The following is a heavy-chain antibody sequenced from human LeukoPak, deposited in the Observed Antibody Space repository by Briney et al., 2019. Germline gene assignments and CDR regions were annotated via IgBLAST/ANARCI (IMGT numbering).Heavy chain of an antibody. Sequence: SETLSLTCTVSGGSVSSSIYYWGWIRQPPGKGLEWIGSIYYSGSTSYNPSLKSRVTISVDTSKNQFSLKLTSVTAADTAVYYCASRNDILTGYVFDYWGQGTLVTVSS. V-gene: IGHV4-39*01. D-gene: IGHD3-9*01. CDR3: ASRNDILTGYVFDY. CDR1: GGSVSSSIYY. J-gene: IGHJ4*02. CDR2: IYYSGST.